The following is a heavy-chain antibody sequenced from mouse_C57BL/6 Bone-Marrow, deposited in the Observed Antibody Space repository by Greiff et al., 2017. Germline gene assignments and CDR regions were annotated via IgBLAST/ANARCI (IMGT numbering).Heavy chain of an antibody. J-gene: IGHJ1*03. V-gene: IGHV1-59*01. D-gene: IGHD1-1*01. CDR3: ARRVYYCSRGDWYFDV. Sequence: QVQLQQPGAELVRPGPSVKLSCKASGYTFTSYWLHWVKQRPGQGLEWIGVIDPSDSYTNYNQKFMGKATLTVDTSSSTVYMQLSSVSSEDSAVYYCARRVYYCSRGDWYFDVWGTGTTVTVSS. CDR1: GYTFTSYW. CDR2: IDPSDSYT.